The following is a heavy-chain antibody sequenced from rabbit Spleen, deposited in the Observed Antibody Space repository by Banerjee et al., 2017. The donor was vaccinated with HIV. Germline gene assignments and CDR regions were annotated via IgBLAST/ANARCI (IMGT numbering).Heavy chain of an antibody. D-gene: IGHD7-1*01. CDR1: GFDFSSYY. Sequence: QLKESGGGLVQPGGSLKVSCIASGFDFSSYYMNWVRQAPGKGLEWIGYIDPVFGITYYASWVNGRFSISRENAQNTVFLQMTSLTAADTATYFCARGSTGGVHGWLDNFNLWGQGTLVTVS. V-gene: IGHV1S7*01. J-gene: IGHJ4*01. CDR3: ARGSTGGVHGWLDNFNL. CDR2: IDPVFGIT.